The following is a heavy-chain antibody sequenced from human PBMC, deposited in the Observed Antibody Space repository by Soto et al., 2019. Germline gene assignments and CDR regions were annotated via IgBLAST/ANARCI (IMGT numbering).Heavy chain of an antibody. V-gene: IGHV3-9*02. CDR3: KADILPGGADV. CDR2: IHWNNGAT. CDR1: AFSSHHHA. J-gene: IGHJ6*02. Sequence: PGGSLRLSCVASAFSSHHHAIHWVRQGPGKGLEWVSGIHWNNGATGYADSVKGRFTIFKDNVKNSVYLQMNSLRTDDTAFYYCKADILPGGADVWGQGTTVTVYS. D-gene: IGHD3-16*01.